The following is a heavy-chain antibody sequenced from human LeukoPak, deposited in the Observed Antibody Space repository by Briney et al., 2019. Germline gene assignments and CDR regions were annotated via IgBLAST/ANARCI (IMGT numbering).Heavy chain of an antibody. J-gene: IGHJ3*02. V-gene: IGHV1-69*01. CDR3: AREEWYDAFDI. CDR2: IIPIFGTA. CDR1: GGTFSSYA. Sequence: SVKVSXKASGGTFSSYAISWVRQAPGQGLEWMGGIIPIFGTAKYAQKFQGRVTITADESTSTAYMELSSLRSEDTAVYYCAREEWYDAFDIWGQGTMVTVSS. D-gene: IGHD3-3*01.